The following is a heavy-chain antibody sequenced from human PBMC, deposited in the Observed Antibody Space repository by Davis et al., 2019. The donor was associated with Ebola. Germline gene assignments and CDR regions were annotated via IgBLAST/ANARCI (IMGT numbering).Heavy chain of an antibody. CDR3: ARGWGLEPQEHYFNY. V-gene: IGHV1-69*13. CDR1: GGTFSSNT. CDR2: IIPIFGTA. D-gene: IGHD3/OR15-3a*01. J-gene: IGHJ4*02. Sequence: AASVKVSCKASGGTFSSNTISWVRQAPGQGLQWMGGIIPIFGTANYAQKFQGRVTITADESTTTACMEMSSLRSEDTAVYYCARGWGLEPQEHYFNYWGQGTLVTVSS.